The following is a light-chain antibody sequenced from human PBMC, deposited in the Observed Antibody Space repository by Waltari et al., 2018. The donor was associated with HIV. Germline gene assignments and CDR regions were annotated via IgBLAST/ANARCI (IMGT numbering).Light chain of an antibody. V-gene: IGLV3-19*01. CDR3: HSRDTNSDHYV. J-gene: IGLJ1*01. CDR2: GAN. CDR1: SLRSFF. Sequence: SSELTPDPVVSVALGQTIKITCQGDSLRSFFANWYQQRPGQAPVLVVYGANRRPSGIPDRFSASNSGNTSSLIISDSQAVDEADYYCHSRDTNSDHYVFGGGTRVIV.